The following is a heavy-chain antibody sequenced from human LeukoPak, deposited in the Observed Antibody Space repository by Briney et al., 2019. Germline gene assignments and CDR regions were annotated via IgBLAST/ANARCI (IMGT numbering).Heavy chain of an antibody. V-gene: IGHV4-38-2*02. CDR3: ASYYDSSGYSYDAFDI. D-gene: IGHD3-22*01. Sequence: SETLSLTCTVSGYSISSGYYWGWIRQPPGKGLEWIGSIFHSGSTYYNPSLKSRVTISVDTSKNQFSLKLSSVTAADTAVYYCASYYDSSGYSYDAFDIWGQGTMVTVSS. CDR2: IFHSGST. CDR1: GYSISSGYY. J-gene: IGHJ3*02.